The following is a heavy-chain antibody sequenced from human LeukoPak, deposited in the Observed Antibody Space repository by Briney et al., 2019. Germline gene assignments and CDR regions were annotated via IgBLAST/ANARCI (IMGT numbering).Heavy chain of an antibody. Sequence: GGSLRLSCAASGIIFDSHAMHWARQPPGKGLEWVAVISYDGGYENYAESVRGRFTISRDNSRNTLYLQMNRLRDEDTAVYYCAREVTVTGPDRKFDYWGQGSQVTVTS. CDR3: AREVTVTGPDRKFDY. V-gene: IGHV3-30-3*01. CDR1: GIIFDSHA. CDR2: ISYDGGYE. J-gene: IGHJ4*02. D-gene: IGHD3-9*01.